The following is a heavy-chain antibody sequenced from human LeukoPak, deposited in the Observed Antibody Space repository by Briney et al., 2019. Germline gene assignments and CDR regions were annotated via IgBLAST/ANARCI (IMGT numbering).Heavy chain of an antibody. CDR2: IYHSGST. CDR1: GYSISSGYY. J-gene: IGHJ4*02. D-gene: IGHD6-13*01. V-gene: IGHV4-38-2*02. Sequence: PSETLSLTCTVSGYSISSGYYWGWIRQPPGKGLEWIGSIYHSGSTYYNPSLKSRVTISVDTSKNQFSLKLSSVTAADTAVYYCARADDSDSWPLDYWGQGTLVTVSS. CDR3: ARADDSDSWPLDY.